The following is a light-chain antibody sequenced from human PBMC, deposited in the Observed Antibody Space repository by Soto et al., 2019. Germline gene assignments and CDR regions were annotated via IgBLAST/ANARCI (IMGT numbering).Light chain of an antibody. CDR3: AAWDDSLNGWV. CDR2: GNN. Sequence: QSVLTQPPSASGTPGQRVTISCSGSSSNIGSNTVNWYQQLPGTAPKLLMYGNNERPSGVPDRFSGSKSGTSASLAISGLQSEDEADYYCAAWDDSLNGWVFGGGTTLTVI. CDR1: SSNIGSNT. J-gene: IGLJ3*02. V-gene: IGLV1-44*01.